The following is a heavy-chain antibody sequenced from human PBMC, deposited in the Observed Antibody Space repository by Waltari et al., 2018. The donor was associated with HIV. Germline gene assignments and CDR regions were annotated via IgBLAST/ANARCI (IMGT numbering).Heavy chain of an antibody. CDR1: GFNFNNFG. J-gene: IGHJ5*02. CDR3: ARVIGNTKGSWFDP. Sequence: QVQLVESGGGVVQPAKSLRLSCAASGFNFNNFGLVWVRQAPGKVLEWVAVIWYDGSKMYDADSVKCRFTISKDNSKNTLHLQMNSLRAEDTAIYYCARVIGNTKGSWFDPWGQGTLVTVSS. D-gene: IGHD1-7*01. CDR2: IWYDGSKM. V-gene: IGHV3-33*01.